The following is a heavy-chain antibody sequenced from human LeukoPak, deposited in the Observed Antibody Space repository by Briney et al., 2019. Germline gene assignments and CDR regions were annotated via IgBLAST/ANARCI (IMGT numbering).Heavy chain of an antibody. Sequence: GGSLRLSCAASGFTFSSYGMSWVRQAPGKGLEWVSAISGSGGSTYYADSVKGRFTISRDNSKNTLYLQMNSLKTEDTAVYYCTTDPGIFLTLIDYWGQGTLVTVSS. J-gene: IGHJ4*02. CDR1: GFTFSSYG. D-gene: IGHD2-15*01. CDR3: TTDPGIFLTLIDY. CDR2: ISGSGGST. V-gene: IGHV3-23*01.